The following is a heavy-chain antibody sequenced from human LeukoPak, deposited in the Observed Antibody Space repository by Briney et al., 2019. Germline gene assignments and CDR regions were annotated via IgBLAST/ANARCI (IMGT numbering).Heavy chain of an antibody. D-gene: IGHD1-26*01. CDR2: INPNSGGT. Sequence: ASVKVSCKASGYTFTGYYIHWVRQAPGQGLEWMGWINPNSGGTKYAQKFQGRVTMTTDTSISTAYMELSRLGSDDTAVYYCARDGSGTTYDYWGQGTLVTVSS. CDR1: GYTFTGYY. V-gene: IGHV1-2*02. CDR3: ARDGSGTTYDY. J-gene: IGHJ4*02.